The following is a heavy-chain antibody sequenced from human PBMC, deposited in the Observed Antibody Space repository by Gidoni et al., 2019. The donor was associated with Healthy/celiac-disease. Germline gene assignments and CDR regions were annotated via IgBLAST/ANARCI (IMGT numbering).Heavy chain of an antibody. V-gene: IGHV3-23*01. J-gene: IGHJ4*02. CDR3: AKVDYYDSSGFDY. CDR2: ISGSGGST. CDR1: GFTCSSYA. Sequence: EVQLLESGGGLVQPGGSLRLPCAASGFTCSSYAMSWVRQAPGKGLEWVSAISGSGGSTYYADSVKGRFTISRDNSKNTLYLQMTSLRAEDTAVYYCAKVDYYDSSGFDYWGQGTLVTVSS. D-gene: IGHD3-22*01.